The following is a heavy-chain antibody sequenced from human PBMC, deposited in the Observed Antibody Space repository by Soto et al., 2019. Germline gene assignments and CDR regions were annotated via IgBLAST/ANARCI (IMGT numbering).Heavy chain of an antibody. D-gene: IGHD3-10*01. V-gene: IGHV4-39*01. Sequence: QLQLQESGPGLVKPSETLSLTCAVSGASISRGGFHWGWIRQPPGQGLEWIGSLYSGSTYYNPSLKSRVTKSADTSKNQFSLTLSSVTAADTAVYYCARRGSGHTFDYWGQGTLVTVSS. CDR2: LYSGST. CDR1: GASISRGGFH. CDR3: ARRGSGHTFDY. J-gene: IGHJ4*02.